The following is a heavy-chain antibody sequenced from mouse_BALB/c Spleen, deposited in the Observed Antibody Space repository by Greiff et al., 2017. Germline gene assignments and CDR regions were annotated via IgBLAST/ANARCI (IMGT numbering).Heavy chain of an antibody. CDR2: ISTYYGNT. V-gene: IGHV1-67*01. D-gene: IGHD2-3*01. CDR1: GYTFTDYA. CDR3: ARRYDGYDYFDY. J-gene: IGHJ2*01. Sequence: VQLQQSGPELVRPGVSVKISCKGSGYTFTDYAMHWVKQSHAKSLEWIGVISTYYGNTNYNQKFKGKATMTVDKSSSTAYMELARLTSEDSAIYYCARRYDGYDYFDYWGQGTTLTVSS.